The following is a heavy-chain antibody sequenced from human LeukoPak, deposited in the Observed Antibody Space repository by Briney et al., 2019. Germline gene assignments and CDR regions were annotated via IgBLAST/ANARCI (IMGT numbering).Heavy chain of an antibody. CDR2: ISGSGGST. V-gene: IGHV3-23*01. CDR3: AKDDTSGWYDY. Sequence: ETLSLTCGVYGVASSGNYWSWVRQAPGKGLEWVSAISGSGGSTYYADSVKGRFTISRDNSKNMVDLQMNSLRAEDTAVYYCAKDDTSGWYDYWGQGTLVTVSS. D-gene: IGHD6-19*01. CDR1: GVASSGNY. J-gene: IGHJ4*02.